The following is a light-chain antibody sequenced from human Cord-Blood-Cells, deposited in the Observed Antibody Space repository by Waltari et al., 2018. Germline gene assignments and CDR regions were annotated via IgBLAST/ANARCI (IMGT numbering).Light chain of an antibody. CDR1: QSIISY. V-gene: IGKV1-39*01. CDR2: TAS. CDR3: QQSYSTPYT. J-gene: IGKJ2*01. Sequence: DLEMTQSLSSLSASIGDRVTITCRASQSIISYLNWYKQKPGKALTLLIYTASSLQSGVPSRFSGSVSGTDFTLTISSLQPEDFATYYCQQSYSTPYTFGQGTKLEIK.